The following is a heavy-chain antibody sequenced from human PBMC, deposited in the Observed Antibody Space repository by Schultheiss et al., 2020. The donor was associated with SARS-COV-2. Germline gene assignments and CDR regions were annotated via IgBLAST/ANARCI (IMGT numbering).Heavy chain of an antibody. D-gene: IGHD6-19*01. Sequence: SETLSLTCAVYGGSFSGYYWSWIRQPPGKGLEWIGEINHSGSTNYNPSLKSRVTISVDTSKNQFSLKLSSVTAADTAVYYWARGRYSSGWCDYWGQGTLVTVSS. J-gene: IGHJ4*02. V-gene: IGHV4-34*01. CDR3: ARGRYSSGWCDY. CDR2: INHSGST. CDR1: GGSFSGYY.